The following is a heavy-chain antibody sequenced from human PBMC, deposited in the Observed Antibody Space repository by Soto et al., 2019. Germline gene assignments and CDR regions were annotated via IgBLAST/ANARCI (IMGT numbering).Heavy chain of an antibody. CDR3: AKDVVVGATTGLGDYYYYYGMDV. J-gene: IGHJ6*02. D-gene: IGHD1-26*01. CDR1: GFTFRSCG. V-gene: IGHV3-30*18. CDR2: ISYDGSNK. Sequence: GGSLRLSCSASGFTFRSCGMRWVRQAPVKGLGWVAVISYDGSNKYYADSVKGRFTISRDNSKNTLYLQMNSLRAEDTAVYYCAKDVVVGATTGLGDYYYYYGMDVWGQGTTVTVSS.